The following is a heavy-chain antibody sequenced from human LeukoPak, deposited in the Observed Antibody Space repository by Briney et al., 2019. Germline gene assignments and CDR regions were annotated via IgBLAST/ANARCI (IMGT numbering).Heavy chain of an antibody. Sequence: ASVKVSCKASGYTFTDYYMHWVRQAPGQGLEWMGWINPNSGGTKYAQKLQGRVTMTRDTSISTAYMEVSRLRSDDTAVYYCAREGITGTNVNNWFDLWGQGTLVTVSS. CDR1: GYTFTDYY. D-gene: IGHD1-20*01. V-gene: IGHV1-2*02. CDR2: INPNSGGT. CDR3: AREGITGTNVNNWFDL. J-gene: IGHJ5*02.